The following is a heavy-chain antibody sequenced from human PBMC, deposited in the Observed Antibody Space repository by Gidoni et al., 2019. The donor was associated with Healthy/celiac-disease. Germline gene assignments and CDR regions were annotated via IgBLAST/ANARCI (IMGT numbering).Heavy chain of an antibody. V-gene: IGHV4-34*01. CDR1: GGSFSGYY. J-gene: IGHJ4*02. D-gene: IGHD6-19*01. CDR2: INHSGST. Sequence: QVPLQQWGAGLFEPSETVSLTVAVYGGSFSGYYWSWIRQPPGKRLAWIGEINHSGSTNYNPSIKSRVTISVDTSKNQFSLKLSSMTAADTAVYYCARAQGSGWYFRRGPFDYWGQGTLVTVSS. CDR3: ARAQGSGWYFRRGPFDY.